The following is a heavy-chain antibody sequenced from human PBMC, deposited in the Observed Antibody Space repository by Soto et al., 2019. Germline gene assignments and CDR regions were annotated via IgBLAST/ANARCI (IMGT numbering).Heavy chain of an antibody. J-gene: IGHJ4*02. V-gene: IGHV3-74*03. Sequence: GGSLRLSCAASGFSLSPYWMHWVRQVPGRGLEWVARLSSDGFGAAYADSVKGRFFISRDIARNTLSLQMNSLRTDDTAVYYCARDLGGPEYWGRGTSVTVSS. CDR3: ARDLGGPEY. CDR1: GFSLSPYW. D-gene: IGHD3-16*01. CDR2: LSSDGFGA.